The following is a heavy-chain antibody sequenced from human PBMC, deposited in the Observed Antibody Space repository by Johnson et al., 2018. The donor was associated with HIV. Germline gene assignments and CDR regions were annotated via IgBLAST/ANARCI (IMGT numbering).Heavy chain of an antibody. J-gene: IGHJ3*02. CDR1: GISFSDYY. CDR3: ALTRGGAFDI. CDR2: ISSGGSSI. D-gene: IGHD3-16*01. Sequence: QVQLVESGGGLVKPGGSLRLSCAASGISFSDYYMSWIRQAPGKGLEWVSYISSGGSSIYYADSGRGRFTISRDNAKNSLYLQMNSLRAEDTALYYCALTRGGAFDIWGQGTMVTVSS. V-gene: IGHV3-11*04.